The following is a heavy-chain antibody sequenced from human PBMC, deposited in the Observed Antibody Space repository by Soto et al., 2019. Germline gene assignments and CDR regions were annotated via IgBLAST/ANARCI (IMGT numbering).Heavy chain of an antibody. J-gene: IGHJ5*02. Sequence: GGSLRLSCAASGFTFSSYAMTWVRQAPGKGLEWVSAISGSGGSTYYADSVKGRFTISRDNSKNTLYVQMNSLRAEDTAVYYCAKGALAGSTQDNWFDPWGQGSLVTVSS. CDR1: GFTFSSYA. CDR2: ISGSGGST. V-gene: IGHV3-23*01. D-gene: IGHD6-19*01. CDR3: AKGALAGSTQDNWFDP.